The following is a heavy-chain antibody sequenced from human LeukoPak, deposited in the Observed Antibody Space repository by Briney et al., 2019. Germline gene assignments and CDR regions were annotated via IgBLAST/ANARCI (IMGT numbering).Heavy chain of an antibody. CDR2: IYYSGST. V-gene: IGHV4-59*01. CDR1: GDSMSSYY. J-gene: IGHJ4*02. CDR3: ARTSHPTTVVSPFDY. Sequence: SETLSLTCSVSGDSMSSYYWSWIRQPPGKGLEWIGYIYYSGSTNYNPSLKSRVTISVDTSKNQFSLTLSSVTAADTAVYYCARTSHPTTVVSPFDYWGQGTLVTVSS. D-gene: IGHD4-23*01.